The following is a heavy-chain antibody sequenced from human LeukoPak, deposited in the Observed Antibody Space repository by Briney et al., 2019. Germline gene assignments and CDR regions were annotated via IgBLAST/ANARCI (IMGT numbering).Heavy chain of an antibody. J-gene: IGHJ2*01. D-gene: IGHD2-8*02. Sequence: PSETLSLTCTVSGGSISGRNYYWDWIRQPPGKGLEWIGSISYSGSTYYKPSLQSRVTMSVDTSKNQFSLRMSSVTAADTAVYYCARQPLLGSYWFFDLWGRGTLVTVSS. CDR2: ISYSGST. CDR1: GGSISGRNYY. V-gene: IGHV4-39*01. CDR3: ARQPLLGSYWFFDL.